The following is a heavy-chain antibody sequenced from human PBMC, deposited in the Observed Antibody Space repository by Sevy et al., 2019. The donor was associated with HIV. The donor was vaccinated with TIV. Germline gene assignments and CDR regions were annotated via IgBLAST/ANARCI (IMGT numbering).Heavy chain of an antibody. CDR2: IYYSGST. CDR1: GGSVSSGSYY. Sequence: SETLSLTCTVSGGSVSSGSYYWSWIRQPPGKGLEWIGYIYYSGSTNYNPSLKSRVTISVDTSKNQFSLKLSSVTAADTVVYYCARADFWSGYFDPWGQGTLVTVSS. CDR3: ARADFWSGYFDP. J-gene: IGHJ5*02. D-gene: IGHD3-3*01. V-gene: IGHV4-61*01.